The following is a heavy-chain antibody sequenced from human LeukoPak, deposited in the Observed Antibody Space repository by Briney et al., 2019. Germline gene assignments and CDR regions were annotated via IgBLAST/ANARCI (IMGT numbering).Heavy chain of an antibody. J-gene: IGHJ4*02. V-gene: IGHV4-61*02. D-gene: IGHD5-18*01. CDR1: GGSISSGSYY. Sequence: SQTLSLTCTVSGGSISSGSYYWSWIRQPAGKGLEWIGRIYTSGSTNYNPSLKSRCTISVDTSKNQFSLKLSSVTAADTAVYYCARDQRYSYATDYWGQGTLVTVSS. CDR3: ARDQRYSYATDY. CDR2: IYTSGST.